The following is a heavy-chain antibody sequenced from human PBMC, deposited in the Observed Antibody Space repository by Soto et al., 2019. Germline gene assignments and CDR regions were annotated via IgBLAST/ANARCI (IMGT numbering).Heavy chain of an antibody. J-gene: IGHJ4*02. CDR1: GFTVSSNF. CDR2: IYSDGST. Sequence: PGGSLRLSCAASGFTVSSNFMSWVRQAPGKGLGWVSIIYSDGSTYYADSVKGRFTISRDNSKNTLYLQMNSLRADDTAVYYCASRRNPYGAYDYWGQGTLVTVSS. V-gene: IGHV3-66*01. D-gene: IGHD4-17*01. CDR3: ASRRNPYGAYDY.